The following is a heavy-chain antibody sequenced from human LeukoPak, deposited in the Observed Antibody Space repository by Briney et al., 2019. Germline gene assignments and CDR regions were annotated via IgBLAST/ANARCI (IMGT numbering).Heavy chain of an antibody. V-gene: IGHV3-23*01. J-gene: IGHJ4*02. CDR3: AKKKSYSGYAPPFDY. CDR2: ISGSGGST. CDR1: GFTFSSYA. D-gene: IGHD5-12*01. Sequence: GGSLRLSCAASGFTFSSYAMSWVRQAPGKGLEWVSAISGSGGSTYYADSMKGRFTISRDNSKNTLYLQMNSLRAEDTAGYYCAKKKSYSGYAPPFDYWGQGTLVTVSS.